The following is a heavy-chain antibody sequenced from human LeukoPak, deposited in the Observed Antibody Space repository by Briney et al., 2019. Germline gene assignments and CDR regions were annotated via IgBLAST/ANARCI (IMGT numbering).Heavy chain of an antibody. D-gene: IGHD6-19*01. Sequence: SQTLSLTCTVSGGSISSGGYYWSWIRQPPGKGLELIGYIYQSGNTYYNPSLKSRVTISLDTSKNKFSLNLTSVNVADTAVYYCARVGVAGIGLEYFDYWGQGTLVTVSS. V-gene: IGHV4-30-2*01. CDR2: IYQSGNT. CDR1: GGSISSGGYY. J-gene: IGHJ4*02. CDR3: ARVGVAGIGLEYFDY.